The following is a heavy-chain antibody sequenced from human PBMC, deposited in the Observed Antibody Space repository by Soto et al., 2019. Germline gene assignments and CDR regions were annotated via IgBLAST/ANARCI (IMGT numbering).Heavy chain of an antibody. Sequence: QITLKESGPPLVKPTQTLTLTCTFSGFSLSTSGVGVGWIRQPPGKALEWLALIYWDDDKRYSPSLKSRLTITKDTSKNQVVLTMTNLDPVDTATYYCAHMPRLRWYYGMDVWGQGTTVTVSS. CDR3: AHMPRLRWYYGMDV. J-gene: IGHJ6*02. D-gene: IGHD5-12*01. CDR2: IYWDDDK. V-gene: IGHV2-5*02. CDR1: GFSLSTSGVG.